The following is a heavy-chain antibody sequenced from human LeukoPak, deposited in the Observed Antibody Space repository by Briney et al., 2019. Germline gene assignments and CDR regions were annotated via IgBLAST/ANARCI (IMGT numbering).Heavy chain of an antibody. Sequence: PGGSLRLSCAASGFTISSPATSWVRQAPGKGLEWVSGINDSGGGTYYADSVKGWFTISRDNSKNTLDLQMNSLRVEDTAVYYCAKRERFIVATSPWGQGTLVTVSS. J-gene: IGHJ5*02. CDR3: AKRERFIVATSP. D-gene: IGHD5-12*01. V-gene: IGHV3-23*01. CDR1: GFTISSPA. CDR2: INDSGGGT.